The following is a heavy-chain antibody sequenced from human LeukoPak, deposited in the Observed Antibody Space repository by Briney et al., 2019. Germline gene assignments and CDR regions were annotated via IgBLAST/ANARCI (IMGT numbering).Heavy chain of an antibody. CDR1: GFTFSSYS. CDR2: ISSSSSYI. D-gene: IGHD3-22*01. J-gene: IGHJ4*02. V-gene: IGHV3-21*04. CDR3: AKASYYYDSSGRTPHFDY. Sequence: GGSLRLSCAASGFTFSSYSMNWVRQAPGKGLEWVSSISSSSSYIYYADSVKGRFTISRDDAKNSLYLQMNSLRAEDTALYYCAKASYYYDSSGRTPHFDYWGQGTLVTVSS.